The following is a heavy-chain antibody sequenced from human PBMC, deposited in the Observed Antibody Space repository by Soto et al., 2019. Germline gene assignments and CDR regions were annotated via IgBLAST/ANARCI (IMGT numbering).Heavy chain of an antibody. CDR1: GGSVISGNFY. Sequence: QVQLQESGPGLVKPSETLSLTCSVSGGSVISGNFYWSWIRQSPGKGLEWLGYVSHSVPPNYNPSXEXXLTMSMDMSHNQFSLRLASVSAADTAVYLCARGLGRLPFEHCGHGILVTVSS. J-gene: IGHJ4*01. CDR2: VSHSVPP. CDR3: ARGLGRLPFEH. D-gene: IGHD3-16*01. V-gene: IGHV4-61*01.